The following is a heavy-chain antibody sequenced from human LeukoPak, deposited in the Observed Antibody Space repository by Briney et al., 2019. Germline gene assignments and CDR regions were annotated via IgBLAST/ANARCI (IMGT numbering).Heavy chain of an antibody. D-gene: IGHD4-17*01. V-gene: IGHV4-59*08. CDR3: ARGGDYGDYDGYFDY. J-gene: IGHJ4*02. CDR1: GGSISSYY. CDR2: IYYSGST. Sequence: ASETLSLTCTVSGGSISSYYWSWIRQPPGKGLEWIGYIYYSGSTNYNPSLRSRVTISVDTSKNQFSLKLSSVTAADTAVYYCARGGDYGDYDGYFDYWGQGTLVTVSS.